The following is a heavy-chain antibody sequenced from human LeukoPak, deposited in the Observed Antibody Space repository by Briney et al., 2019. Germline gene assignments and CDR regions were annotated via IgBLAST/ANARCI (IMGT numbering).Heavy chain of an antibody. D-gene: IGHD3-22*01. CDR1: GFTFSSYA. Sequence: PGGSLRLSCAASGFTFSSYAMSWVRQAPGKGLEWVSAISGSGGSTYYADSVKGRFTISRDNSKNTLYLQMNSLRAEDTAVYYCANSDDSSGYYWYFDYWGQGTLVTVSS. CDR3: ANSDDSSGYYWYFDY. CDR2: ISGSGGST. V-gene: IGHV3-23*01. J-gene: IGHJ4*02.